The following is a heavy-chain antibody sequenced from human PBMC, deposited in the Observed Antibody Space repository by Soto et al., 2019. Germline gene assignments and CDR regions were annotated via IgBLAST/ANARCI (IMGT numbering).Heavy chain of an antibody. CDR1: GGSISSSTYY. D-gene: IGHD6-13*01. V-gene: IGHV4-61*01. J-gene: IGHJ3*02. CDR3: ARDMGGYSSSWDAFDI. Sequence: SETLSLTCTVSGGSISSSTYYWSWIRQPPGKGLEWIGYIYYSGSTNYNPSLKSRVTISVDTSKNQFSLKLSSVTAADTAVYYCARDMGGYSSSWDAFDIWGQGTMVTVSS. CDR2: IYYSGST.